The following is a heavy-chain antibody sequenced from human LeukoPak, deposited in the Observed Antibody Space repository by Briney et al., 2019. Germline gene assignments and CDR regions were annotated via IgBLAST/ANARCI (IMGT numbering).Heavy chain of an antibody. D-gene: IGHD3-22*01. J-gene: IGHJ5*02. Sequence: PSETLSLTCPFTGGFNSHYYWNWIRQPPGKGLEWIGYIYYSGSTNYNPSLKSRVTISVDTSKNQFSLKLSSVTAADTAVYYYARGYYDCSGYVISYNWFGPCGQGTLVTVSS. CDR2: IYYSGST. CDR3: ARGYYDCSGYVISYNWFGP. V-gene: IGHV4-59*01. CDR1: GGFNSHYY.